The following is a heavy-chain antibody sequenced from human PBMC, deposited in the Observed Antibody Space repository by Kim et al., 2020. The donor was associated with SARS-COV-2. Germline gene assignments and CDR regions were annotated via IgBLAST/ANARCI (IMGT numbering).Heavy chain of an antibody. J-gene: IGHJ6*02. D-gene: IGHD6-13*01. CDR2: IYYSGST. CDR3: ARDPGLRGRSSWSDFGYYGMDV. Sequence: SETLSLTCTVSGGSISSYYWSWIRQPPGKGLEWIGYIYYSGSTNYNPSLKSRVTISVDTSKNQFSLKLSSVTAADTAVYYCARDPGLRGRSSWSDFGYYGMDVWGQGTTVTVSS. CDR1: GGSISSYY. V-gene: IGHV4-59*01.